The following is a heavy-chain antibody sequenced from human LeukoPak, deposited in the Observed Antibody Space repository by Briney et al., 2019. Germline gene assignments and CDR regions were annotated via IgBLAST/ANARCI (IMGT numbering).Heavy chain of an antibody. J-gene: IGHJ4*02. Sequence: GGSLRLSCAASGFTFSSYSMNWVRQAPGKGLGWVSYISSSSSTIYYADSVKGRFTISRDNAKNSLYLQMNSLRAEDTAVYYCARDTGIAAAGDFDYWGQGTLVTVSS. V-gene: IGHV3-48*01. CDR3: ARDTGIAAAGDFDY. D-gene: IGHD6-13*01. CDR2: ISSSSSTI. CDR1: GFTFSSYS.